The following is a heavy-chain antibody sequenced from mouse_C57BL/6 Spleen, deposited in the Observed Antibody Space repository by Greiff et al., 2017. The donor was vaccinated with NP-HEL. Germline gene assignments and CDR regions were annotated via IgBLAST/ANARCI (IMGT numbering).Heavy chain of an antibody. CDR3: ARQQTAQAPFDY. CDR2: ISNLAYSI. J-gene: IGHJ2*01. Sequence: EVKLMESGGGLVQPGGSLKLSCAASGFTFSDYGMAWVRQAPRKGPEWVAFISNLAYSIYYADTVTGRFTISRENAKNTLYLEMSSLRSEDTAMYYCARQQTAQAPFDYWGQGTTLTVSS. CDR1: GFTFSDYG. V-gene: IGHV5-15*01. D-gene: IGHD3-2*02.